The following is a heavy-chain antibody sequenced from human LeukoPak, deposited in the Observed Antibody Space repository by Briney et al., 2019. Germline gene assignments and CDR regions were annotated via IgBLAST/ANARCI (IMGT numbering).Heavy chain of an antibody. CDR1: GYTLTELS. J-gene: IGHJ4*01. Sequence: ASVKVSCKLSGYTLTELSMHWVRQAPGKGLEWMGGFDPKEGERVYAQNFQGRFTMTEDTSSGTAYMELNSLRSEDTAVYYCTTREIVVEPAQTSMVRGVLWRSDFWGHGTLVTVSS. CDR2: FDPKEGER. V-gene: IGHV1-24*01. CDR3: TTREIVVEPAQTSMVRGVLWRSDF. D-gene: IGHD3-10*01.